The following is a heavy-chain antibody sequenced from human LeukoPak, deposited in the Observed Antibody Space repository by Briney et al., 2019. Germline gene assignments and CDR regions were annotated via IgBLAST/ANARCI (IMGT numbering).Heavy chain of an antibody. CDR1: GYSFTRYW. CDR3: ARQGSGWSFDY. CDR2: IDPSDSYT. Sequence: GESLKISCQGSGYSFTRYWISWVRQMPGKGLEWMGTIDPSDSYTKYSPAFQGHVTISADKSTSTAYLQWSSLKASDTAIYYCARQGSGWSFDYWGQGTLVTVSS. J-gene: IGHJ4*02. V-gene: IGHV5-10-1*01. D-gene: IGHD6-19*01.